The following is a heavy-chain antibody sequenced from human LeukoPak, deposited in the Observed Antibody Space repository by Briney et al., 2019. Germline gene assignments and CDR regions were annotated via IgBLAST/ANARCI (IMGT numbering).Heavy chain of an antibody. J-gene: IGHJ4*02. V-gene: IGHV3-74*01. CDR1: GFTFSSYW. CDR2: INSDGSTT. D-gene: IGHD3-10*01. Sequence: PGGSLRLSCAASGFTFSSYWMHWVRQAPGKGLVWVSRINSDGSTTNYADSVKGRFTISRDNAKNTLYLQMNSLRAEDTAVYYCASGSNMVRGVLTGASDYWGQGPLVTVSS. CDR3: ASGSNMVRGVLTGASDY.